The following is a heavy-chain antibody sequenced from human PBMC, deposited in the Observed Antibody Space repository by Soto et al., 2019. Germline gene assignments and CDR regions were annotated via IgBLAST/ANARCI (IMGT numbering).Heavy chain of an antibody. CDR2: IYYTGNT. Sequence: QVQLQESGPGLVKPSQTLSLTCTVSGASISGGDYYWTWIRQPPGKGLEWIGSIYYTGNTYSNPSLESRLSISVDPSNNQFALRLTSLTAPDTAIYYCARATYDSSTYYLDYWGQGTLVTVSS. CDR1: GASISGGDYY. V-gene: IGHV4-30-4*01. D-gene: IGHD3-22*01. CDR3: ARATYDSSTYYLDY. J-gene: IGHJ4*02.